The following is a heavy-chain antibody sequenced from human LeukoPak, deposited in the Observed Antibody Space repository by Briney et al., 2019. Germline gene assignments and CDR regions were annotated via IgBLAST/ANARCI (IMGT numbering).Heavy chain of an antibody. CDR2: IWYDGSNK. Sequence: PGRSLRLSCAASGFTFSSYGMHWVRQAPGKGLEWVAVIWYDGSNKYYADSVKGRFTISRDNSKNTLYLQMNSLRAEDTAVYYCARGLRYCSGGSCHTNWFDPWGQGTLVTVSS. CDR1: GFTFSSYG. J-gene: IGHJ5*02. CDR3: ARGLRYCSGGSCHTNWFDP. V-gene: IGHV3-33*01. D-gene: IGHD2-15*01.